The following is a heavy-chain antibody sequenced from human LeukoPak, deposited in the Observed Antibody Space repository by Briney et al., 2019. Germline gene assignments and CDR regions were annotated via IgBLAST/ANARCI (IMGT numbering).Heavy chain of an antibody. D-gene: IGHD3-10*01. CDR3: ARVLRNYYGSGSPLFDP. V-gene: IGHV4-34*01. CDR2: INHSGST. J-gene: IGHJ5*02. CDR1: AGSFSGYY. Sequence: SETLSLTCAVYAGSFSGYYWSWIRQPPGKGLEWIGEINHSGSTNYNPSLKRRVTISVDTSKNQFSLKLSSVTAADTAVYYCARVLRNYYGSGSPLFDPWGQGTLVTVSS.